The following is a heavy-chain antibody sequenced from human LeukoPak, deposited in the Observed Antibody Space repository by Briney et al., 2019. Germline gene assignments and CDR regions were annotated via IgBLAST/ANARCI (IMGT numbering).Heavy chain of an antibody. D-gene: IGHD6-13*01. CDR2: IYYSGST. V-gene: IGHV4-39*01. J-gene: IGHJ4*02. CDR1: GGSISSSSYY. CDR3: ATYSGSWYGGQEYFDY. Sequence: SETLSLTCTVSGGSISSSSYYWGWIRQPPGKGLEWIGSIYYSGSTYYNPSLKSRVTISVDTSKNQFSLKLSSVTAADTAVYYCATYSGSWYGGQEYFDYWGQGTLVTVSS.